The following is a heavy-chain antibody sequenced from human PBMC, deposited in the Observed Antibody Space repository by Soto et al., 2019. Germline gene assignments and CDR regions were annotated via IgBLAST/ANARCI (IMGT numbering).Heavy chain of an antibody. CDR3: ARVYSRFYSTSETDY. CDR1: GYTFTSYG. Sequence: QVHLMQSGAEVKKPGASVKVSCKASGYTFTSYGIGWVRQAPGQELEWMGWISAYNGNTDYAQGFQGRVTMTTDASTSTAYMDLRSLRNDDTAVYYCARVYSRFYSTSETDYWGQGTLVTVSS. D-gene: IGHD2-15*01. CDR2: ISAYNGNT. J-gene: IGHJ4*02. V-gene: IGHV1-18*01.